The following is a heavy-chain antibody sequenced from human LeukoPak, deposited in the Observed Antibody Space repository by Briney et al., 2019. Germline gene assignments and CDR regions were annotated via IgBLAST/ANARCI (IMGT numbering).Heavy chain of an antibody. J-gene: IGHJ4*02. CDR3: ARGFGGSYRYLDY. Sequence: GGSLRLSCAASGFTFSSYSMNWVRQAPGKGLEWVSAFYVGGNTFYADSVKGRFTISRDNSKNTLYLQLNSLRAEDTAVYLCARGFGGSYRYLDYWGQGTLVTVSS. V-gene: IGHV3-53*01. CDR1: GFTFSSYS. CDR2: FYVGGNT. D-gene: IGHD3-16*02.